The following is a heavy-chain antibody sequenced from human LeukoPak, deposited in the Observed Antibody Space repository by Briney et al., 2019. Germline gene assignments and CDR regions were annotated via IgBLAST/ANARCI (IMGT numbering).Heavy chain of an antibody. D-gene: IGHD6-13*01. CDR2: ISGRGDST. CDR3: AKAIAAPVWYFDL. CDR1: RFTFSSYA. J-gene: IGHJ2*01. Sequence: GGSLRLSCAASRFTFSSYAMSWVRQAPGKGLEWVSTISGRGDSTYYADSVKGRFTISRDNSRNTLYLQMNTLRAKDTAVYYCAKAIAAPVWYFDLWGRGTLVTVSS. V-gene: IGHV3-23*01.